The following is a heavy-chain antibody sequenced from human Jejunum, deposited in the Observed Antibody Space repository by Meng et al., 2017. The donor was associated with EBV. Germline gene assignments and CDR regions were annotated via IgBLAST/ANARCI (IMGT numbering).Heavy chain of an antibody. V-gene: IGHV3-74*01. CDR2: INNDGSDT. J-gene: IGHJ5*02. CDR1: GFMFSNYW. Sequence: EEQLVESGGGLVQPGVSLRLSCAASGFMFSNYWMHWVRQVPGKGLVWVTRINNDGSDTIYADSVKGRFTTSRDNAKNTLYLQMNSLRIEDTAVYFCARDKPHNWFDPWGQGTLVTVSS. CDR3: ARDKPHNWFDP.